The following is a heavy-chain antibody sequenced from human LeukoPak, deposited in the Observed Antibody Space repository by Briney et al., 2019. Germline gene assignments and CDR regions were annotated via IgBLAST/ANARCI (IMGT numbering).Heavy chain of an antibody. CDR2: SSSSCTTI. Sequence: GESLRLSRAASGFTFSDLYLRWIRQAAPQELQGVLYSSSSCTTIYYADSVKSRFTISRDNANNSLYLQMNSFRAEDTAVYYCARGPLWSGYFDDWGQGTLVTVSS. V-gene: IGHV3-11*01. CDR1: GFTFSDLY. CDR3: ARGPLWSGYFDD. D-gene: IGHD3-3*01. J-gene: IGHJ4*02.